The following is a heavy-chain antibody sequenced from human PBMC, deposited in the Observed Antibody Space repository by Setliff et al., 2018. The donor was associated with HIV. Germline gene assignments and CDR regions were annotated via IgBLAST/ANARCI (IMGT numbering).Heavy chain of an antibody. CDR3: AKDIVAPGLFLDY. J-gene: IGHJ4*02. V-gene: IGHV3-7*01. Sequence: GGSLRLSCAASGFTFSSYWMSWVRQAPGKGPEWVANIKTDGSEKFYVDSVKGRFTISRDDSENMLYLQMNSLRAEDTSVYYCAKDIVAPGLFLDYWGQGTLVTVSS. D-gene: IGHD3-16*02. CDR2: IKTDGSEK. CDR1: GFTFSSYW.